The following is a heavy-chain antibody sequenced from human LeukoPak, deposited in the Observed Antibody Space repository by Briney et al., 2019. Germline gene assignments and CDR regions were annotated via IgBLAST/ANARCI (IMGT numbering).Heavy chain of an antibody. J-gene: IGHJ6*04. CDR2: INHVGST. Sequence: SETLSLTCAVYGVSFSNYYYTWIRQPPGKGLDWLVEINHVGSTNYNPSLKSRVTMSVDTSKHQFSPKLTSVTAADTAVYYCAGPRTYPFALDVWGKGTTVTVSS. CDR3: AGPRTYPFALDV. CDR1: GVSFSNYY. V-gene: IGHV4-34*01. D-gene: IGHD2/OR15-2a*01.